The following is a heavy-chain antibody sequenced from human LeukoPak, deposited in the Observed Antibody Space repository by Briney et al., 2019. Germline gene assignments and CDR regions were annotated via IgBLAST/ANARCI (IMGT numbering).Heavy chain of an antibody. D-gene: IGHD3-22*01. CDR2: IDKSGGTT. J-gene: IGHJ3*02. CDR3: ARGVYYYDSSGYWSAFDI. V-gene: IGHV3-11*04. CDR1: GFTFSDSY. Sequence: SGGSLRLSCAASGFTFSDSYMTWIRQAPGKGLEWVAFIDKSGGTTYYADSVKGRFTISRDNAKSSLYLEMNSLRAEDTAVYYCARGVYYYDSSGYWSAFDIWGQGTMVTVSS.